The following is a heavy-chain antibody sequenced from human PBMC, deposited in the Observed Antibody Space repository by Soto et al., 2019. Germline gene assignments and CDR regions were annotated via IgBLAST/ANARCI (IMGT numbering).Heavy chain of an antibody. V-gene: IGHV6-1*01. CDR3: VREKIIVAGFFDN. Sequence: SQTLSLTCVISGDSVSTKSVAWNWIRQSPSRGLEWLGRTYYRSKWYNDYAVSVKSRITISPDTSKNHFSLQLDSVTPEDTAVYYCVREKIIVAGFFDNWGQGTLVTVSS. J-gene: IGHJ4*02. D-gene: IGHD6-19*01. CDR1: GDSVSTKSVA. CDR2: TYYRSKWYN.